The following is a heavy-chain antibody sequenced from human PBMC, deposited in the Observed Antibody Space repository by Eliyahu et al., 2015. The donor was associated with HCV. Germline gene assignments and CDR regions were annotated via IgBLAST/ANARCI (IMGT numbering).Heavy chain of an antibody. CDR3: ARGSIFGMVILGERAAH. D-gene: IGHD3-3*01. V-gene: IGHV1-2*02. CDR1: GYSFTGYY. Sequence: QVQLVQSGAEVKKPGASVKVSCKASGYSFTGYYIHWVRQAPGQGLEWMGWINPNSGDTYYERRFQGRVTMTRDTSISTAYMELTRLRSDDTAVYYCARGSIFGMVILGERAAHWGQGTLVTVSS. CDR2: INPNSGDT. J-gene: IGHJ4*02.